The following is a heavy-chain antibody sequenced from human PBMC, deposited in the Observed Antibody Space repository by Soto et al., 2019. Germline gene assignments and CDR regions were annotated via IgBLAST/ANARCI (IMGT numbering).Heavy chain of an antibody. CDR1: GFTFGDLT. CDR2: ITWDGINI. CDR3: AKDGIAWH. V-gene: IGHV3-43*01. D-gene: IGHD2-15*01. Sequence: EVQLVESGGGVVQPGGSLRLSCTASGFTFGDLTLNWFGQPPGKGLEWVSLITWDGINIEYADSVRGRFTISRDNSKNSLYLQMNGLRHEDTAFYYCAKDGIAWHWGQGTLVTVSS. J-gene: IGHJ4*02.